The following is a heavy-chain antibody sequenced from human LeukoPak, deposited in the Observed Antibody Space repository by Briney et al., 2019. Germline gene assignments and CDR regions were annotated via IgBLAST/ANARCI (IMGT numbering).Heavy chain of an antibody. CDR2: IIPIFGTA. J-gene: IGHJ4*02. CDR1: GGTFCSYA. Sequence: SVKVSCKASGGTFCSYAISWVRQAPGQGLEWMGRIIPIFGTANYAQKFQGRVTITTDESTSTAYMELSSLRSEDTAVYYCASLTSGHGDFDYWGQGTLVTVSS. V-gene: IGHV1-69*05. D-gene: IGHD4-17*01. CDR3: ASLTSGHGDFDY.